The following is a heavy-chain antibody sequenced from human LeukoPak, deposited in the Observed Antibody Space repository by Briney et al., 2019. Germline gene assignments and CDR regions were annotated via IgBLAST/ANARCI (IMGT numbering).Heavy chain of an antibody. J-gene: IGHJ4*02. CDR1: GGTFSSYA. V-gene: IGHV1-69*13. D-gene: IGHD3-22*01. CDR3: ARDPFPAYDSSGYYED. CDR2: IIPIFGTA. Sequence: SVKVSCKASGGTFSSYAISWVRQAPGQGLEWMGGIIPIFGTANYAQKFQGRVTITADESTSTAYMELCSLRSEDTAVYYCARDPFPAYDSSGYYEDWGQGTLVTVSS.